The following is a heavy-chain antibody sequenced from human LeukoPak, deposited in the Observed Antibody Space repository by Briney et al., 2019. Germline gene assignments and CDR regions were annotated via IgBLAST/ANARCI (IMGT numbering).Heavy chain of an antibody. V-gene: IGHV4-59*11. Sequence: SETLSLTCTVSGDSFSSHYWTWIRQPPGKGLEWIGYISYRGSTNYNPSLKSRVTISIDTSKNRFSLRLSSVTAADTAVYYCARDLVTVTKGFDIWGQGTMVSVSS. J-gene: IGHJ3*02. D-gene: IGHD4-17*01. CDR3: ARDLVTVTKGFDI. CDR1: GDSFSSHY. CDR2: ISYRGST.